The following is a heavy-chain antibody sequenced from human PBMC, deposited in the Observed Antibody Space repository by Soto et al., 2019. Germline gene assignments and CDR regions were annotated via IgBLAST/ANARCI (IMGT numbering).Heavy chain of an antibody. CDR3: ARDIITVIGVEIYYYCGMDG. CDR2: INQSGTT. J-gene: IGHJ6*02. V-gene: IGHV4-34*01. Sequence: VDLHQWGAGVLRPSETLSLTCAVNGGSFREYYWSWLRQPPGKGLEWIGEINQSGTTHYNPALKRGINISIDTSKNHFSRNMTSVTAADTATYYCARDIITVIGVEIYYYCGMDGWRQGTTVTVSS. D-gene: IGHD3-22*01. CDR1: GGSFREYY.